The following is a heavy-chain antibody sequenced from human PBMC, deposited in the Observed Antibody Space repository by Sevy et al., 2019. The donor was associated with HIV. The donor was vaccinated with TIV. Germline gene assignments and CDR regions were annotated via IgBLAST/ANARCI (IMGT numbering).Heavy chain of an antibody. D-gene: IGHD6-19*01. CDR2: ISSSSSTI. J-gene: IGHJ5*02. V-gene: IGHV3-48*01. CDR3: ARGDSSGWYRGHNWFDP. CDR1: GFTFSSYS. Sequence: GGSLRLSCAASGFTFSSYSMNWVRQAPGKGLEWVSYISSSSSTIYYADSVKGRFTISRDNAKNSLYLQMNSLRAEDTAAYYCARGDSSGWYRGHNWFDPWGQGTLVTVSS.